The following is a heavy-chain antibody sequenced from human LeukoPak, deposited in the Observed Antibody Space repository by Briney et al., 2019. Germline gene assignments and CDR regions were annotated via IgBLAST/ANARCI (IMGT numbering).Heavy chain of an antibody. Sequence: GESLKISCKGSGYSFTTYWIAWARQMPGKGLEWMGIIYPGDSDTRYSPSFQGQVTISADKSITTAYLQWSSLKASDSAMYYCARRTVSSWFYFDYWGQGALVTVSS. J-gene: IGHJ4*02. CDR3: ARRTVSSWFYFDY. CDR2: IYPGDSDT. CDR1: GYSFTTYW. D-gene: IGHD6-13*01. V-gene: IGHV5-51*01.